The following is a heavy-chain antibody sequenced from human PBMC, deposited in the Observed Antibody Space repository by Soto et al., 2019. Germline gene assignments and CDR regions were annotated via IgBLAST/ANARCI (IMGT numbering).Heavy chain of an antibody. CDR3: VRGRASTPDFDC. CDR2: IYSDATA. D-gene: IGHD2-2*01. V-gene: IGHV3-53*01. CDR1: GFNVSTNY. Sequence: EVQLLQSGGGLIQPGGSLSLSCAASGFNVSTNYIAWVRQAPGMGLEWVSFIYSDATAYYADSVKGRFNISRDKLKNTLFLQMNSLTAEDTAVYYCVRGRASTPDFDCWRQGTLVTVSP. J-gene: IGHJ4*02.